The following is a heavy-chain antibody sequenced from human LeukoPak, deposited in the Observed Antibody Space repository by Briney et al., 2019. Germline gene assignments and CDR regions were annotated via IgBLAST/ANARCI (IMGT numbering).Heavy chain of an antibody. J-gene: IGHJ4*02. CDR1: GFTFDDYA. V-gene: IGHV3-9*01. D-gene: IGHD3-22*01. CDR3: AKDTTMVVAWAFDY. Sequence: GGSLRLSCAASGFTFDDYAMHWVRQAPGKGLEWVSGISWNSGSIGYADSVKGRFTISRDNATNSLYLQMNSLRAEDTALYYCAKDTTMVVAWAFDYWGQGILVTVSS. CDR2: ISWNSGSI.